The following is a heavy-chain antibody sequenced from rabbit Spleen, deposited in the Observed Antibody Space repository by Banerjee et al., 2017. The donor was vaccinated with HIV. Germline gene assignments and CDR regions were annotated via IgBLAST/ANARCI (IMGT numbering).Heavy chain of an antibody. Sequence: QQLVESGGGLVKPGASLTLTCTASGFSFSSSYDMCWVRQAPGKGLEWIGCIYTGNGKTYYASWAKGRFTISKTSSTTVTLQMTSLTVADTATYVCARENSDYAFKLWGPGTLVTVS. CDR1: GFSFSSSYD. D-gene: IGHD1-1*01. J-gene: IGHJ4*01. CDR3: ARENSDYAFKL. CDR2: IYTGNGKT. V-gene: IGHV1S40*01.